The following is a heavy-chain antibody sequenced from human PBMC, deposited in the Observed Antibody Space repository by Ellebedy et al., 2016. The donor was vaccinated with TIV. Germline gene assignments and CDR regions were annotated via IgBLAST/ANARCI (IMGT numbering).Heavy chain of an antibody. Sequence: GESLKISCVASGFSFRSYWMNWVRQAPGKGLEWVSSISSSGTYIHYGDSVKGRFTISRDNAKNSLYLQMNSLRVEDTAIYYCARPAAAYSSSWYDFDCWGQGTLVAVSS. CDR3: ARPAAAYSSSWYDFDC. CDR2: ISSSGTYI. V-gene: IGHV3-21*01. D-gene: IGHD6-13*01. J-gene: IGHJ4*02. CDR1: GFSFRSYW.